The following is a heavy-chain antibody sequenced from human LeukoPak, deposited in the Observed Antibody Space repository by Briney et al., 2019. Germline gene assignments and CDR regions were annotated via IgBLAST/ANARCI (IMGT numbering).Heavy chain of an antibody. CDR1: GGTFSSYA. CDR2: IIPIFGTA. J-gene: IGHJ4*02. Sequence: ASVKVSCKASGGTFSSYAISWVRQAPGQGLEWMGRIIPIFGTANYAQKFLGRVTITTDESTSTAYMELSSLRSEDTAVYYCAREGYCTSGVCYTGHYFDYWGQGTLVTVSS. CDR3: AREGYCTSGVCYTGHYFDY. V-gene: IGHV1-69*05. D-gene: IGHD2-8*01.